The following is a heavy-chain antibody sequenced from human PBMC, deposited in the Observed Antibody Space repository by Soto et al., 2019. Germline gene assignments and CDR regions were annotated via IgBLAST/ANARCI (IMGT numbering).Heavy chain of an antibody. CDR3: ARELRSLASPLDF. CDR1: GYMFTDYY. V-gene: IGHV1-2*02. Sequence: VHLVQSATEVKKPGASVKDSCKASGYMFTDYYIYWVRQAPGHGLEWVGWINPRTGFTNYAQKFQVRVTMTRDTSTDTVYLELSGLRSDDTAVYFCARELRSLASPLDFWGHGTLVTVSS. J-gene: IGHJ4*01. D-gene: IGHD1-26*01. CDR2: INPRTGFT.